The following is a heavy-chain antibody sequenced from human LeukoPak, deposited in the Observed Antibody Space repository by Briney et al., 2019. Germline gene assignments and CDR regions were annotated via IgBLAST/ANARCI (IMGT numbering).Heavy chain of an antibody. CDR2: ISAYNGNT. CDR1: GYTFTSYG. V-gene: IGHV1-18*01. Sequence: APVKVCCKASGYTFTSYGISWVRQAPGQGLEWMGWISAYNGNTNYAQKLQGRVTMTTDTSTSTAYMELRSLRSDDTAVYYCARDFGYSSGWYFDYWGQGTPVTVSS. CDR3: ARDFGYSSGWYFDY. J-gene: IGHJ4*02. D-gene: IGHD6-19*01.